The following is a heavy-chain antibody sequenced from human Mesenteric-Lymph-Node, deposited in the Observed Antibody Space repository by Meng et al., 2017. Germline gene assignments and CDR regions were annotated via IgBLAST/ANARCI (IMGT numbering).Heavy chain of an antibody. Sequence: SVKVSCKASGGTFSSYAISWVRQAPGQGLEWMGGIIPIFGTANYAQKFQGRVTITADKSTSTAYMELSSLRSEDTAVYYCARSPGVVVPAAIQWGKFWSFDYWGQGTLVTVSS. CDR2: IIPIFGTA. J-gene: IGHJ4*02. D-gene: IGHD2-2*01. CDR1: GGTFSSYA. CDR3: ARSPGVVVPAAIQWGKFWSFDY. V-gene: IGHV1-69*06.